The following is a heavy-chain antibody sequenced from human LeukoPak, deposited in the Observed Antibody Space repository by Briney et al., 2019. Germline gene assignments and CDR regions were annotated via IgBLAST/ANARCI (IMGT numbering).Heavy chain of an antibody. CDR1: GYSFRSYW. CDR3: ARLAYSSGWYLDY. J-gene: IGHJ4*02. Sequence: GESLKISCKGSGYSFRSYWIGWVRQMPGKGLEWMGTIYPGDSDTRYSPPFQGQVTISADKSISTAYLQWSSLRASDTAMYYCARLAYSSGWYLDYWGQGTLVTVSS. D-gene: IGHD6-19*01. V-gene: IGHV5-51*01. CDR2: IYPGDSDT.